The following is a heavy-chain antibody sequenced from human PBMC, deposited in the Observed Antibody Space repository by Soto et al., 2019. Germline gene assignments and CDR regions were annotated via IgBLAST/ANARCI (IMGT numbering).Heavy chain of an antibody. CDR3: ARGLDIVVVPAAVRYYYYMDV. J-gene: IGHJ6*03. CDR1: GGSFSGYY. CDR2: INHSGST. V-gene: IGHV4-34*01. Sequence: SLTCALYGGSFSGYYWSWIRQPPGKGLEWIGEINHSGSTNYNPSLKSRVTISVDTSKNQFSLKLSSVTAADTAVYYCARGLDIVVVPAAVRYYYYMDVWGKGTTVTVSS. D-gene: IGHD2-2*01.